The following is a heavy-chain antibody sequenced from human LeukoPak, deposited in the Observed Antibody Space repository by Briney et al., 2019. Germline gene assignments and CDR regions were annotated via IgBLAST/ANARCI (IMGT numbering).Heavy chain of an antibody. Sequence: ASVKVSCKASGYTFTSYGISWVRQAPGQGLEWMGWISAYNGNTNYAQKLQGRVTMTTDTSTSTAYMELRSLRSDDTAVYYCARGWYYYGSGSYYRLDYWGREPWSPSPQ. D-gene: IGHD3-10*01. CDR1: GYTFTSYG. CDR3: ARGWYYYGSGSYYRLDY. J-gene: IGHJ4*02. CDR2: ISAYNGNT. V-gene: IGHV1-18*01.